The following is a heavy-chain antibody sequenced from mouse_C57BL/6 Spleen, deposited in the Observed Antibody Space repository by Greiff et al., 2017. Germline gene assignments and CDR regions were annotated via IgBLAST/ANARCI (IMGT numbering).Heavy chain of an antibody. CDR3: YGYDGGGWFAY. D-gene: IGHD2-2*01. Sequence: QVQLQQSGAELARPGASVKLSCKASGYTFTSYGISWVKQRTGRGLEWIGEIYPRSGNTYYNEKFKGKATLTADKSSSTAYMALRSLTSEDSAVYFCYGYDGGGWFAYWGQGTLVTVSA. J-gene: IGHJ3*01. CDR1: GYTFTSYG. CDR2: IYPRSGNT. V-gene: IGHV1-81*01.